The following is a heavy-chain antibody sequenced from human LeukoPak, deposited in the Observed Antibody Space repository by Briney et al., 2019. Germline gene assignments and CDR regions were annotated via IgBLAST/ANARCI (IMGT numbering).Heavy chain of an antibody. CDR3: ARGTPRLAAPNYYMDV. V-gene: IGHV4-34*01. J-gene: IGHJ6*03. Sequence: SETLSLTCAVYGGSFSGYYWSWIRQPPGKGLEWIGEINHSGSTNYNPSLKSRVTISVDTSKNQFSLKLSSVTAADTAVYHCARGTPRLAAPNYYMDVWGKGTTVTVSS. CDR1: GGSFSGYY. CDR2: INHSGST. D-gene: IGHD6-13*01.